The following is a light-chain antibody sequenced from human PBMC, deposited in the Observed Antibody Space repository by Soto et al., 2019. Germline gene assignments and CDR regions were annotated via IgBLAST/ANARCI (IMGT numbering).Light chain of an antibody. J-gene: IGKJ2*01. CDR3: QQRSSWPT. CDR1: QSVSSN. CDR2: DTF. V-gene: IGKV3-11*01. Sequence: EIVLTQSPATLSLSPGERATLSCRASQSVSSNLAWYQQKLGQAPRLLIYDTFNRATGIPARFSGSGSGTDFTLTISNLDPEDFAVYYGQQRSSWPTFGKATKLEIK.